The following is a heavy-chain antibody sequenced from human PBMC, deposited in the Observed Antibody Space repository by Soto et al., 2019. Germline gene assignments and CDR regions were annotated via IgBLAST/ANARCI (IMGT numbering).Heavy chain of an antibody. V-gene: IGHV3-23*01. CDR2: ISGIGCST. CDR1: GFTFSSYA. CDR3: AKDRGRGSTVVTTVDY. Sequence: GGSLRLSCAASGFTFSSYAMSWVRQAPGKGLEWVSAISGIGCSTYYADSVKGRFTISRDNSKNTLYLQMNSLRAEDTAVDYGAKDRGRGSTVVTTVDYWGQGTLVTVSS. D-gene: IGHD4-4*01. J-gene: IGHJ4*02.